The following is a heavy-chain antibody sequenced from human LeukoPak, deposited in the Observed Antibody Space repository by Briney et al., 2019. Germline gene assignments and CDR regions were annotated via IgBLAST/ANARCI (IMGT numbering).Heavy chain of an antibody. Sequence: GGSLRLSCAASGFTFSSYGMHWVRQAPGKGLEWVAVIWSDGNNRFYADSMKGRFTFSRDNSKNTLSLQMNSLRAEDTAVYYCAKERGPFDAFDIWGPGTRVTVSS. CDR3: AKERGPFDAFDI. CDR1: GFTFSSYG. J-gene: IGHJ3*02. V-gene: IGHV3-33*06. CDR2: IWSDGNNR.